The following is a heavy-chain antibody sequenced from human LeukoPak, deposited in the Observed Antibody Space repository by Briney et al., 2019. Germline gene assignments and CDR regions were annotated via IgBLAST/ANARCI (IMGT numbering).Heavy chain of an antibody. V-gene: IGHV4-59*01. J-gene: IGHJ4*02. CDR2: IYYSGST. CDR3: ARVNAALYDY. D-gene: IGHD2-2*02. Sequence: SETLSLTCTVPGGSISSYYWSWIRQPPGKGLEWIGYIYYSGSTNYNPSLKSRVTISVDTSKNQFSLKLSSVTAADTAVYYCARVNAALYDYWGQGTLVTVSS. CDR1: GGSISSYY.